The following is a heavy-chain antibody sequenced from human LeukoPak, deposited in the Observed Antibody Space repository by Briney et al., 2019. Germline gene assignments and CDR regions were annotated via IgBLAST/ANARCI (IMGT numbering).Heavy chain of an antibody. CDR1: GYTFTGYY. Sequence: ASVKVSCKASGYTFTGYYLHWVRQAPGQGLEWTGWINPNSGGTNYAQKFQGRVTMTRDTSISTAYMELSRLRSDDTAVYYCARVQDYGDYPDYWGQGTLVTVSS. CDR3: ARVQDYGDYPDY. J-gene: IGHJ4*02. D-gene: IGHD4-17*01. V-gene: IGHV1-2*02. CDR2: INPNSGGT.